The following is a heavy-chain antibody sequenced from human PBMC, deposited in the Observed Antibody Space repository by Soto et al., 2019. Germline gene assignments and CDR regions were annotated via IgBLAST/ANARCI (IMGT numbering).Heavy chain of an antibody. CDR3: ARDKGTGTSNWFDP. CDR1: GGSISSGDYY. CDR2: IYYSGST. V-gene: IGHV4-30-4*01. Sequence: PAETLSLTCTVSGGSISSGDYYWICIRQPPGKGLEWIGYIYYSGSTYYNPSLKSQVTISVDTSKNQFSLKLSSVTAADTAVYYCARDKGTGTSNWFDPWGQGTLVTVSS. D-gene: IGHD1-7*01. J-gene: IGHJ5*02.